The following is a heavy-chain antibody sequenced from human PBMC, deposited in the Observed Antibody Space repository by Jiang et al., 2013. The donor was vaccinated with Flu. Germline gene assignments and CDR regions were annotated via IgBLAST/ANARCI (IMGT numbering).Heavy chain of an antibody. D-gene: IGHD6-19*01. J-gene: IGHJ4*02. V-gene: IGHV1-8*01. CDR2: MNPNSGNT. CDR1: GYTFTSYD. CDR3: ARAPKVAGTMVSYKYYFDY. Sequence: GAEVKKPGASVKVSCKASGYTFTSYDINWVRQATGQGLEWMGWMNPNSGNTGYAQKFQGRVTMTRNTSISTAYMELSSLRSEDTAVYYCARAPKVAGTMVSYKYYFDYWGQGTLVTVSS.